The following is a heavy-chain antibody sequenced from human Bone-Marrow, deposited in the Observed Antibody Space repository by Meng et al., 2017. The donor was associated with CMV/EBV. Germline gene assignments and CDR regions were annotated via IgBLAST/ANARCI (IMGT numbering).Heavy chain of an antibody. D-gene: IGHD2-2*01. V-gene: IGHV3-21*01. J-gene: IGHJ4*02. CDR2: ISSSGSYI. CDR1: GFTFSSYS. CDR3: ARDIRRRVVVPAHTFDY. Sequence: GGSLRLSCAASGFTFSSYSMNWVRQAPGKGLEWVSSISSSGSYIYYADSVKGRFTISRDNSKNTLYLQMNSLRAEDTAVYYCARDIRRRVVVPAHTFDYWGQGTLVTVSS.